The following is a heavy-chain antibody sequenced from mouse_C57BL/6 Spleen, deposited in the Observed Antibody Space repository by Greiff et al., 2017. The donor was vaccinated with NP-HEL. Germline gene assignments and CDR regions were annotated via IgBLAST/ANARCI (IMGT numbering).Heavy chain of an antibody. D-gene: IGHD1-1*01. CDR1: GYTFTSYW. CDR3: ARVQDYYGSSYYFDY. J-gene: IGHJ2*01. Sequence: VQLQQSGAELVKPGASVKLSCKASGYTFTSYWMHWVKQRPGQGLEWIGMIHPNSGSTNYNEKFKSKATLTVDKSSSTAYMQLSSLTSEDSAVYYCARVQDYYGSSYYFDYWGQGTTLTVSS. CDR2: IHPNSGST. V-gene: IGHV1-64*01.